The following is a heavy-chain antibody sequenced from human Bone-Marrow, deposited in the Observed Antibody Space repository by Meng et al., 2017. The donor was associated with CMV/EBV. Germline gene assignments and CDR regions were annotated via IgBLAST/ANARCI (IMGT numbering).Heavy chain of an antibody. J-gene: IGHJ5*02. V-gene: IGHV4-31*02. D-gene: IGHD5-12*01. Sequence: SGGSISIGGSYWSWIRQHPGKGLEWIGYIYYSGSTSYNPSLKSRVTISVDTSKNQFSLKLSSVTAADTAVYYCAREWISSPYNWFDPWGQGTLVTVSS. CDR1: GGSISIGGSY. CDR2: IYYSGST. CDR3: AREWISSPYNWFDP.